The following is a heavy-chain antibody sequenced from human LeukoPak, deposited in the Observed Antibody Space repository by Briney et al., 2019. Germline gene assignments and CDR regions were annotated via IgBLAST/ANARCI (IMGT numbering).Heavy chain of an antibody. CDR3: ARVRLGHDYYYGMDV. CDR1: GFSLSRNG. J-gene: IGHJ6*02. D-gene: IGHD7-27*01. Sequence: GGSLRLSCATSGFSLSRNGMHWVRQAPGQGLEWVAFILSDGSYEYYADSVKGRFTISRDTSRNTLFLQMNSLRTEDTAVYYCARVRLGHDYYYGMDVWGQGTTVTVSS. CDR2: ILSDGSYE. V-gene: IGHV3-30*02.